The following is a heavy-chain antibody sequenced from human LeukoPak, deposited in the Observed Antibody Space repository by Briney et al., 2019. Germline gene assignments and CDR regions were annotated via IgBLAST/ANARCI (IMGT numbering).Heavy chain of an antibody. CDR1: GGSISSGSYY. Sequence: SETLSLTCTVSGGSISSGSYYWSWIRQPAGKGLEWFGRIYTSERTNYHPSLKSRVTISVDTSKNQFSLKLSSVPAADTAVYYCARDLRGYEHSQHWGQGTLVTVSS. V-gene: IGHV4-61*02. J-gene: IGHJ1*01. CDR3: ARDLRGYEHSQH. CDR2: IYTSERT. D-gene: IGHD5-12*01.